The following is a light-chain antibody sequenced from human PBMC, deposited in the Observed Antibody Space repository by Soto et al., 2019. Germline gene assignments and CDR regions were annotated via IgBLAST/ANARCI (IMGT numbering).Light chain of an antibody. V-gene: IGKV3-15*01. Sequence: EIRLTQFPATLSASAGEGATLSCWAAQDVTTNFAWYQQKSGQAPRLLIYSASRGATGFPARFSGSGYGTDFNLTISSLETEDSAVYYCQQRHMWPITFGQGTRLEIK. CDR1: QDVTTN. CDR2: SAS. CDR3: QQRHMWPIT. J-gene: IGKJ5*01.